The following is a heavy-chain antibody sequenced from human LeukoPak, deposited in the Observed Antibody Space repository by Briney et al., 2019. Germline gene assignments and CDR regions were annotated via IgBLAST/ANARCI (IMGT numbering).Heavy chain of an antibody. CDR2: IIPVFGTA. V-gene: IGHV1-69*05. D-gene: IGHD1-14*01. J-gene: IGHJ6*03. Sequence: SVKVSCKASGGTFSSYAISWVRQAPGQGLEWMGRIIPVFGTANYAQKFQGRVTITTDESTSTAYMELSSLRSEDTAVYYCAREKGGNYYYYYMDVWGKGTTVTVSS. CDR3: AREKGGNYYYYYMDV. CDR1: GGTFSSYA.